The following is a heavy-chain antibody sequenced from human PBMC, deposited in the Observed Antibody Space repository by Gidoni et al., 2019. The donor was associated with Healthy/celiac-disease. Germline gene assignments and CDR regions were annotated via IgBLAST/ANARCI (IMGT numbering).Heavy chain of an antibody. V-gene: IGHV3-21*01. D-gene: IGHD1-26*01. Sequence: EVQLVSSGGGLFKPGGSLRLSCASSGFTFRSYSMNWVRQAPGKGLEWVSSISSSSSYIYYADSVKGRFTISRDNAKNSLYLQMNSLRAEDTAGYYCARAPDPIVGDNFDYWGQGTLVTVSS. CDR1: GFTFRSYS. CDR3: ARAPDPIVGDNFDY. J-gene: IGHJ4*02. CDR2: ISSSSSYI.